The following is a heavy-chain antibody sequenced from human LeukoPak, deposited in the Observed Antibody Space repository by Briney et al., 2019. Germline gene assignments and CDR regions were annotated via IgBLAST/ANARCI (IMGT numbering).Heavy chain of an antibody. D-gene: IGHD4-17*01. CDR1: EFSITDWP. Sequence: PGGSLRLSCAASEFSITDWPLSWVRQAPGEGLEWVGVISDDGRRKDYADSVKGRFTISRDNSKDTLYLQMNSLRAEDTAVYYCAKRPSDYGDYVSYFDYWGQGTLVTVSS. CDR2: ISDDGRRK. V-gene: IGHV3-30*18. J-gene: IGHJ4*02. CDR3: AKRPSDYGDYVSYFDY.